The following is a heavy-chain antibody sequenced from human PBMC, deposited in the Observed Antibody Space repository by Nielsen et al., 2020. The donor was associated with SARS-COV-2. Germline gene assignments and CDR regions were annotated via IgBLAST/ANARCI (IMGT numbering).Heavy chain of an antibody. J-gene: IGHJ5*02. CDR3: ARGVDTAMVTNWFDP. V-gene: IGHV4-4*02. D-gene: IGHD5-18*01. CDR1: GGSISSSNW. CDR2: IYHSGST. Sequence: SETLSLTCAVSGGSISSSNWWSWVRQPPGKGLEWIGEIYHSGSTNYNPSLKSRVTISVDTSKNQFSLKLSSVTAADTAVYYCARGVDTAMVTNWFDPWGQGTLVTVSS.